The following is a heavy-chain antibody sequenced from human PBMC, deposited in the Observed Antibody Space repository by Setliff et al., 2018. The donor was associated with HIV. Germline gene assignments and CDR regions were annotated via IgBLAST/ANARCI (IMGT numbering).Heavy chain of an antibody. CDR3: SRGPTIRGSFTGVVYTAPLPSFDT. J-gene: IGHJ4*02. CDR2: INNYGVT. Sequence: SETLSLTCDVYGGSFSGFSWNWIRQPPGKGLEWIGDINNYGVTLYTSSLAGRVTISVDTSKNQFSLTLKSLTVADTALYFCSRGPTIRGSFTGVVYTAPLPSFDTWSQGSLVTVSS. V-gene: IGHV4-34*01. D-gene: IGHD3-3*01. CDR1: GGSFSGFS.